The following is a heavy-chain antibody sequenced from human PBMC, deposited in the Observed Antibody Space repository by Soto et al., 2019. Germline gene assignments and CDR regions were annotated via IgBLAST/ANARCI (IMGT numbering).Heavy chain of an antibody. CDR3: ARGAGITIFGVAP. D-gene: IGHD3-3*01. Sequence: PSETLSLTCAVYGGSFSGYYWSWIRQPPGKGLEWIGEINHSGSTNYNPSLKSRVTISVDTSKNQLSLKLSTVTAADTAVYYCARGAGITIFGVAPWGQGTLVTVSS. V-gene: IGHV4-34*01. J-gene: IGHJ5*02. CDR2: INHSGST. CDR1: GGSFSGYY.